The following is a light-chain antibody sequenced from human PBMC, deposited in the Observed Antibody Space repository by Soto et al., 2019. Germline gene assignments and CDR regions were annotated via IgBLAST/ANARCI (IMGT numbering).Light chain of an antibody. Sequence: EIQMTQSPSTLSASVGDRVTITCRASQSISNWLAWYQQKPGKAPKLLIYDASSLESGVPSRFSGSGSGTEFTLTISSLQPDDFATYYCQQYNSYLWTFCQGTKV. CDR2: DAS. V-gene: IGKV1-5*01. J-gene: IGKJ1*01. CDR1: QSISNW. CDR3: QQYNSYLWT.